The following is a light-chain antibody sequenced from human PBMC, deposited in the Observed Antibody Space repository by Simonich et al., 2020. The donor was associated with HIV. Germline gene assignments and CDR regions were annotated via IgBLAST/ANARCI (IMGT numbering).Light chain of an antibody. CDR3: SSYAGSYTFWV. Sequence: QSALTQPRSVSGSPGQSVTISCTGTSSDVGGYNYVSWYQQHPGKAPKLMIYDVTKRPSGVPDRFSGSKSDNTASLTISGLQAEDEANYYCSSYAGSYTFWVFGGGSKLTVL. CDR2: DVT. J-gene: IGLJ3*02. V-gene: IGLV2-11*01. CDR1: SSDVGGYNY.